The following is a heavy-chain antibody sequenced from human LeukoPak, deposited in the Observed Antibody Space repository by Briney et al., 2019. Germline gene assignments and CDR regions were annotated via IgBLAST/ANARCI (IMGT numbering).Heavy chain of an antibody. CDR2: TYYRSKWYN. V-gene: IGHV6-1*01. CDR1: GDSVSSNSVA. J-gene: IGHJ4*02. CDR3: ARGRSGYDPFDY. D-gene: IGHD5-12*01. Sequence: SQTLSLTCAISGDSVSSNSVAWNWIRQSPSRGPEWLGRTYYRSKWYNDYAVSVKSRITINPDTSKNQLSLQLNSVTPEDAAMYYCARGRSGYDPFDYWGQGTLVTVSS.